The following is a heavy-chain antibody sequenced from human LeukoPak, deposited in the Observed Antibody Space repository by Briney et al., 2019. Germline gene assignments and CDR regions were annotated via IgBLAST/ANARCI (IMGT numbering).Heavy chain of an antibody. Sequence: GGSLRLSCVASGFTFSNAWMNWVRQAPGKGLEWLGRITAGGATDYAAPVKGRFTISRDNSENTLYLQVNNLKTEDTAVYYCTSSRIPSTAVTTWYWGQGTLVTVSS. V-gene: IGHV3-15*01. CDR2: ITAGGAT. D-gene: IGHD4-17*01. CDR3: TSSRIPSTAVTTWY. J-gene: IGHJ4*02. CDR1: GFTFSNAW.